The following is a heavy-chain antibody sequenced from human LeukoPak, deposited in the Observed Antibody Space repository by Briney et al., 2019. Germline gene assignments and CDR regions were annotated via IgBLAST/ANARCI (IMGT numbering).Heavy chain of an antibody. CDR2: IYYSGST. D-gene: IGHD4-23*01. CDR1: GGSISSGDYY. CDR3: ARDLLNEGNHLDY. Sequence: QTLSLTCTVSGGSISSGDYYWGWIRQPPGKGLEWIGYIYYSGSTYYNPSLKSRVTISVDTSKNQFSLKLSSVTAADTAVYYCARDLLNEGNHLDYWGQGTLVTVSS. J-gene: IGHJ4*02. V-gene: IGHV4-30-4*01.